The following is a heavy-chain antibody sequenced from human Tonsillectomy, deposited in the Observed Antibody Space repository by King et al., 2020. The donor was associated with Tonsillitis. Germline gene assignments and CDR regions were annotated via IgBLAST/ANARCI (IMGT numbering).Heavy chain of an antibody. CDR2: ISSNGGST. CDR3: VKGRTRYYGLDI. J-gene: IGHJ3*02. D-gene: IGHD2-21*01. V-gene: IGHV3-64D*06. Sequence: VQLVESGGGLVQPGGSLRLSCSASGFIFSSYAMHWVRQAPGKGLEYVSAISSNGGSTYYADSVKGRFSISRDNSKNTLYFQMSSLRVEDTAVYYCVKGRTRYYGLDIWGPGTMVTVAS. CDR1: GFIFSSYA.